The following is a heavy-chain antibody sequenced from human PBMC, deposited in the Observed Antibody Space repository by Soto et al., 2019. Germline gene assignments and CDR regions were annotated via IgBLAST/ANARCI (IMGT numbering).Heavy chain of an antibody. V-gene: IGHV3-21*02. CDR2: IAGPTPYI. Sequence: EVQLVESGGGLVRPGLSLRLSCAGSGFDFNTYTLNWVRQAPGKGREWIASIAGPTPYIYYAGSVRGRFTISRDNGKNSLSLQMHSLQADDMGVYYSARTPRGSDYALSFDFWGQGNLVTVSS. D-gene: IGHD5-12*01. J-gene: IGHJ4*02. CDR1: GFDFNTYT. CDR3: ARTPRGSDYALSFDF.